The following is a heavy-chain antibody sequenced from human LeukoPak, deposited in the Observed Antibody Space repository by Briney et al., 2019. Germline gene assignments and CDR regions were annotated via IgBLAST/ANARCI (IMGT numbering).Heavy chain of an antibody. J-gene: IGHJ4*02. CDR3: AKESLRGHSYGFDN. D-gene: IGHD5-18*01. CDR1: GFPFSAYA. Sequence: PGRSLILYCAASGFPFSAYAMSWVRQAPGKGLEWVSAISASGDTTYYADSVRGRFTISRDNSKNTLYLQMNSLRAGDTALYYCAKESLRGHSYGFDNWGQGTLVTVSS. CDR2: ISASGDTT. V-gene: IGHV3-23*01.